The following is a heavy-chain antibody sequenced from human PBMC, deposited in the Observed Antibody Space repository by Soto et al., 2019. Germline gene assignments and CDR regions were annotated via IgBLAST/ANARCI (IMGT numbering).Heavy chain of an antibody. CDR1: GGSISSYY. D-gene: IGHD2-15*01. CDR3: ASGGPSYCRRGSCYDLFDY. Sequence: SETLSLTCTVSGGSISSYYWSWIRQPPGKGLEWIGYIYYSGSTNYNPSLKSRVTISVDTSKNQFSLKLSSVTAADTAVYYCASGGPSYCRRGSCYDLFDYWGQGTLVTVSS. J-gene: IGHJ4*02. CDR2: IYYSGST. V-gene: IGHV4-59*01.